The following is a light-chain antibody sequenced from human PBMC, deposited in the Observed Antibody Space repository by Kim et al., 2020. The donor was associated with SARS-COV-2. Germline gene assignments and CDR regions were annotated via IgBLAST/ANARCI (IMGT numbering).Light chain of an antibody. Sequence: RATLNCKSSQTVLYNSNNKIYLAWYQQKPGQAPKMLIYWASIRESRVSDRFSSSGSETDFTLTISSLQAEDVAVYYCQQYYSTPPSFGQRTKLEI. CDR2: WAS. J-gene: IGKJ2*03. V-gene: IGKV4-1*01. CDR1: QTVLYNSNNKIY. CDR3: QQYYSTPPS.